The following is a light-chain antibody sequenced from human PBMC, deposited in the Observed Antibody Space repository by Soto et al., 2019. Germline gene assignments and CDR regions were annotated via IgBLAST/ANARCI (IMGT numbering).Light chain of an antibody. V-gene: IGKV1-39*01. CDR1: QTISTY. CDR2: GAS. CDR3: QQTYSIFSWT. J-gene: IGKJ1*01. Sequence: DIQMTQSPSSLSASVGDRVTITCRASQTISTYLNWYQQKPGKAPNLLIYGASALQSGVPSRFSGSGSGTDFALTISGLQPEDFATYYCQQTYSIFSWTFDQGTKVEIK.